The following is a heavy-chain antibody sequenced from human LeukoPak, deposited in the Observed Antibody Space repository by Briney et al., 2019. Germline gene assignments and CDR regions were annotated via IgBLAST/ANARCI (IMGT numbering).Heavy chain of an antibody. CDR2: INAGNGNT. CDR1: GYIFTTYA. V-gene: IGHV1-3*01. D-gene: IGHD4-17*01. CDR3: ATTVTAGTYRYFQH. Sequence: ASVKVSCKASGYIFTTYAMHWVRQAPGQRLEWMGWINAGNGNTKYSQKFQGRVTITRDTSASTAYMELSSPRSEDTAVYYCATTVTAGTYRYFQHWGQGTLVTVSS. J-gene: IGHJ1*01.